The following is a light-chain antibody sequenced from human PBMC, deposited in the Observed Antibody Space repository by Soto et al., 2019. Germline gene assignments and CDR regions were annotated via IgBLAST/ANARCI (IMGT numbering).Light chain of an antibody. CDR1: ESITNW. V-gene: IGKV1-5*01. CDR3: HQYNSYWT. Sequence: DMQMTQSPSTLSASVGERVIITGRASESITNWLAWYQQKPGKAPKLLIYDAPSLESGVPSRFSGSRSGTEFPLTISSLQPDDFPTYYCHQYNSYWTFGQGTKWIS. CDR2: DAP. J-gene: IGKJ1*01.